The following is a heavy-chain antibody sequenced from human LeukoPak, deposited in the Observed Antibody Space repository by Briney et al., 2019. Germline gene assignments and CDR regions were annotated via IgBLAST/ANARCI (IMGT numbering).Heavy chain of an antibody. CDR2: ISGDGGST. V-gene: IGHV3-43*02. J-gene: IGHJ4*02. Sequence: SGGSLRLSCAASGFTFDDYAMHWVRQTPGRGLEWVSFISGDGGSTYYADSVKGRFTISRDNSKNCLYLQMNSLRTEDTALYYCAKDIKGNSGGRYFDYWGQGTLVTVSS. D-gene: IGHD6-19*01. CDR3: AKDIKGNSGGRYFDY. CDR1: GFTFDDYA.